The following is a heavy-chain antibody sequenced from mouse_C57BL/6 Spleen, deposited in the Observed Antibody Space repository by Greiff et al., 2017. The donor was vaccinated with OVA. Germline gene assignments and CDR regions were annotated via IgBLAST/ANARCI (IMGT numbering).Heavy chain of an antibody. Sequence: QVQLQQSGAELVKPGASVKISCKASGYAFSSYWMNWVKQRPGKGLEWIGQIHPGDGDTNYNGKFKGKATLTADKSSSTAYMQLSSLTSEDSAVYFCARSPSYYYGSSWYFDYWGQGTTLTVSS. CDR2: IHPGDGDT. V-gene: IGHV1-80*01. D-gene: IGHD1-1*01. CDR3: ARSPSYYYGSSWYFDY. J-gene: IGHJ2*01. CDR1: GYAFSSYW.